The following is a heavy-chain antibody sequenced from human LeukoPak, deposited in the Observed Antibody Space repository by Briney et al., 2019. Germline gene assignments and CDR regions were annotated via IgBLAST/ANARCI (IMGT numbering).Heavy chain of an antibody. V-gene: IGHV5-51*01. D-gene: IGHD2-2*01. CDR3: ARNIHCSSTSCPIDY. J-gene: IGHJ4*02. CDR2: IYPGDSDT. Sequence: GESLKISCKGSGYSFTSYWIVWVRQMPGKGLEWMGIIYPGDSDTRYSPSFQGQVTISADKSISTAYLQWSSLKASDTAMYYCARNIHCSSTSCPIDYWGQGTLVTVSS. CDR1: GYSFTSYW.